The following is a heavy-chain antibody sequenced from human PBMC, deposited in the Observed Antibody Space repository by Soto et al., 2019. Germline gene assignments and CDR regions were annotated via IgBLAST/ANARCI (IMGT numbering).Heavy chain of an antibody. V-gene: IGHV3-23*01. Sequence: GGSLRLSCAASGFTFSSYAMSWVRQAPGKGLEWVSAISGSGGSTYYADSVKGRFTISRDNSKNTLYLQMNNLRAEDTAVYYCAKISRGSGWLMKYWGQGTLVTVSS. CDR3: AKISRGSGWLMKY. D-gene: IGHD6-19*01. CDR2: ISGSGGST. J-gene: IGHJ4*02. CDR1: GFTFSSYA.